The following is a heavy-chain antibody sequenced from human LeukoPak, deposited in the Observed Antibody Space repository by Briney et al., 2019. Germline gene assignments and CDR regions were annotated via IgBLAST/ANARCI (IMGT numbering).Heavy chain of an antibody. CDR3: ARDYYHDSSGYLGSIGAFDI. CDR2: IYTSGST. CDR1: GGSISSYY. V-gene: IGHV4-4*07. Sequence: SETLSLTCTVSGGSISSYYWSWIRQPAGKGLEWIGRIYTSGSTNYNPSLKSRVTMSVDTSKNQFSLKLSSVTAADTAVYYCARDYYHDSSGYLGSIGAFDIWGQGTMVTVSS. J-gene: IGHJ3*02. D-gene: IGHD3-22*01.